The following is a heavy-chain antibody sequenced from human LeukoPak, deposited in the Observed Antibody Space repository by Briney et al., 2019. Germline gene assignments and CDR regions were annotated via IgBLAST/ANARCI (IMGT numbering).Heavy chain of an antibody. CDR2: ISGSGGST. D-gene: IGHD3-16*01. CDR3: ARDRTPYDSYDY. J-gene: IGHJ4*02. Sequence: PGGSLRLSCAASGFTFSSNGMSWVRQAPGKGLEWVSAISGSGGSTYYADSVKGRFTISRDNAKNSLYLQMNSLRAEDTAVYYCARDRTPYDSYDYWGQGTLVTVSS. CDR1: GFTFSSNG. V-gene: IGHV3-23*01.